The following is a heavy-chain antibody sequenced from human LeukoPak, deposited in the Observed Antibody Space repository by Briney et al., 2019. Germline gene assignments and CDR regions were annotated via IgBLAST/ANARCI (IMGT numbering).Heavy chain of an antibody. CDR3: AKGGLSDVGSGWYK. D-gene: IGHD6-19*01. CDR2: IWYDGSNK. Sequence: GGSLRLSCAASGFTFSSYGMHWVRQAPGKGLEWVAVIWYDGSNKYYADSLKGRFTISRDNSKNTLYLQMNSLRAEDTAVYYCAKGGLSDVGSGWYKWGQGTLVTVSS. V-gene: IGHV3-33*06. CDR1: GFTFSSYG. J-gene: IGHJ4*02.